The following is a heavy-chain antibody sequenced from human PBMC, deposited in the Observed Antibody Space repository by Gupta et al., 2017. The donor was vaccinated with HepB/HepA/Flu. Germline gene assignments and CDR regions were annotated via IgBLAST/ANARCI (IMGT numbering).Heavy chain of an antibody. CDR1: GFPFSTYW. CDR3: ARGRTVKDY. CDR2: INEDGSAK. V-gene: IGHV3-7*01. J-gene: IGHJ4*02. D-gene: IGHD4-17*01. Sequence: EVQLVESGGGLVQPGGSLRLACVVAGFPFSTYWRGWVRQAPGKWLEWVANINEDGSAKDYVDSVKGRFTVSRDNAKNSLYLQVNSLRVEDTAVYYCARGRTVKDYWGQGTPVTVSS.